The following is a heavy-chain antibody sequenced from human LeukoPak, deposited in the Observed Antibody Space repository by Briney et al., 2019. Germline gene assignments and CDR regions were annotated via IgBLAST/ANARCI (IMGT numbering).Heavy chain of an antibody. V-gene: IGHV3-21*01. CDR2: ISTSSSYI. CDR3: ARGLVGATFIGTFDI. D-gene: IGHD1-26*01. Sequence: GGSLRLSCAASGFTFSSYSMNWVRQAPGKGLEWVSSISTSSSYIYYADSMKGRFTISRDNAKNSLYLQMNSLRAEDTAVYYCARGLVGATFIGTFDIWGQGTMVTVSS. J-gene: IGHJ3*02. CDR1: GFTFSSYS.